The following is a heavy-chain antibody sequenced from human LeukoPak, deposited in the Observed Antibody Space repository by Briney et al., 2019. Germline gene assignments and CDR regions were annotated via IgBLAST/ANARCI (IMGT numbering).Heavy chain of an antibody. V-gene: IGHV3-11*01. CDR3: ASLMDTPMAPGKY. CDR2: ISGGGSTR. D-gene: IGHD5-18*01. J-gene: IGHJ4*02. CDR1: GGSISSRTYY. Sequence: LSLTCTVSGGSISSRTYYWGWIRQPPGKGLDWVAYISGGGSTRSYADSVKGRFTISRDNAKNSLYLQMNSLRAEDTAVYYCASLMDTPMAPGKYWGQGTLVTVSS.